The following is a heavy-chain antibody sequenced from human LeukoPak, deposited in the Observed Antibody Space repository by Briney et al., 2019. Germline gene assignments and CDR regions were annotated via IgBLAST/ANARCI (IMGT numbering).Heavy chain of an antibody. CDR2: IYYSGST. Sequence: SETLSLTCTVSGGSISSSSYYWGWIRQPPGKGLEWIGSIYYSGSTYYNPSLKSRVTISVDTSKNQFSLKLSSVTAADTAVYYCARKGDMVDLWFDPWGQGTLVTVSS. CDR1: GGSISSSSYY. CDR3: ARKGDMVDLWFDP. J-gene: IGHJ5*02. D-gene: IGHD3-10*01. V-gene: IGHV4-39*07.